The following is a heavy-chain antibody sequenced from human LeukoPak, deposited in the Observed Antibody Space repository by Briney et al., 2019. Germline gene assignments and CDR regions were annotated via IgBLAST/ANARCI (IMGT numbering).Heavy chain of an antibody. CDR3: ARSGSGYLRYYFDY. D-gene: IGHD5-12*01. Sequence: PSETLSLTCTVSGGSITSSSYYWGWLRQPPGKGLEWIGSIFYSGSTYYNPSLKSRVTISVDTSKNHFSLELSSVTAADTAVYYCARSGSGYLRYYFDYWGQGALVTVSS. J-gene: IGHJ4*02. CDR1: GGSITSSSYY. CDR2: IFYSGST. V-gene: IGHV4-39*07.